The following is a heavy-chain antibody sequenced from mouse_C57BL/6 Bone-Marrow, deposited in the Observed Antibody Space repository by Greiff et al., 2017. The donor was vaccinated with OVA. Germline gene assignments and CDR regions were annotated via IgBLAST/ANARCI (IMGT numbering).Heavy chain of an antibody. CDR1: GYSITSGYY. J-gene: IGHJ3*01. CDR2: ISYDGSN. CDR3: ARTLYYYGSSYVGAY. V-gene: IGHV3-6*01. D-gene: IGHD1-1*01. Sequence: VQLQESGPGLVKPSQSLSLTCSVTGYSITSGYYWNWIRQFPGNKLEWMGYISYDGSNNYNPSLKNRISITRDTSKNQFFLKLNSVTTEDTATYYCARTLYYYGSSYVGAYWGQGTLVTVSA.